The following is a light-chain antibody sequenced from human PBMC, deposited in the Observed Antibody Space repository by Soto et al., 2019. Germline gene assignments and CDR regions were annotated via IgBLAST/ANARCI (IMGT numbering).Light chain of an antibody. CDR3: PQYNGYWT. J-gene: IGKJ1*01. V-gene: IGKV1-5*03. CDR1: QSISDS. Sequence: DIQMTQSPSTLSASVGDRVTITCRASQSISDSLAWYQQKPGKAPKLLIYQASSLKSGVPSRFSGSGSGTEFTLTIRSLQPDDFATYYCPQYNGYWTFGQGTKVEIK. CDR2: QAS.